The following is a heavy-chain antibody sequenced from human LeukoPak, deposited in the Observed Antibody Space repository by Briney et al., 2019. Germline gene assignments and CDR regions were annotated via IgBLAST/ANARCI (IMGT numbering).Heavy chain of an antibody. V-gene: IGHV3-48*02. CDR2: ISSSGTTK. CDR1: GFTFSSYS. CDR3: AVEGYCSGGSCYTNWFDS. D-gene: IGHD2-15*01. Sequence: PGGSLRLSCVASGFTFSSYSMNWVRQAPGKGLEWVSYISSSGTTKYYADSVKGRFTISRDNVKNSLYLQMNSLRDKDTAVYYCAVEGYCSGGSCYTNWFDSWGQGTLVTVSS. J-gene: IGHJ5*01.